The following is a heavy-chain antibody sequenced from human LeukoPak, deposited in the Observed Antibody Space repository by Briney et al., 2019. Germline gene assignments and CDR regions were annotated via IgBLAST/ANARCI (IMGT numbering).Heavy chain of an antibody. J-gene: IGHJ6*03. D-gene: IGHD3-10*01. Sequence: PSETLSLTCAVYGGSFSGYYWSWIRQPPGKALEWIGEINHSGSTNYNPSLKSRVTISVDTSKNQFSLKLSSVTAADTAVYYCARGLTMVRGVISAYYYYYMDVWGKGTTVTVSS. V-gene: IGHV4-34*01. CDR1: GGSFSGYY. CDR2: INHSGST. CDR3: ARGLTMVRGVISAYYYYYMDV.